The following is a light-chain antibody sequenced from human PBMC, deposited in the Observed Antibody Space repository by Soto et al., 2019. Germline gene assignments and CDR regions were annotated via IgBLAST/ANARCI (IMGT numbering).Light chain of an antibody. CDR3: QHSGT. J-gene: IGKJ2*02. Sequence: DIQMTQSPSTLSASVGDRVTITCRASQSISSWLAWYQQKPGKAPKLLIYKASSLESGAPSRFSGSGSGTEFTLTISSLQPDDFATYYCQHSGTFGQGTKV. CDR2: KAS. CDR1: QSISSW. V-gene: IGKV1-5*03.